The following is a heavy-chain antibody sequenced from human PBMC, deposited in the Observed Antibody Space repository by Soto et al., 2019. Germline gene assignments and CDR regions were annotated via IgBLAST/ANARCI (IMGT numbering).Heavy chain of an antibody. D-gene: IGHD3-22*01. Sequence: SVKVSCKASGGTFSSYAISWVRQAPGQGLEWMGGIIPIFGTANYAQKFQGRVTITADKSTSTAYMELSSLRSEDTAVYYCARVPYYDSSGYWVWDAFDIWGQGTMVTVSS. V-gene: IGHV1-69*06. CDR3: ARVPYYDSSGYWVWDAFDI. CDR2: IIPIFGTA. CDR1: GGTFSSYA. J-gene: IGHJ3*02.